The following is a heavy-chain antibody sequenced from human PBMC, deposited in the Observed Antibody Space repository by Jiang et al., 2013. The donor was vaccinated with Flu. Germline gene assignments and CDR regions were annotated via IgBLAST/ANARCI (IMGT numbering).Heavy chain of an antibody. CDR1: GFTFSSYS. J-gene: IGHJ6*04. D-gene: IGHD4-17*01. CDR2: ISSSSSYI. CDR3: ARDPGDYGDYGWIDYYYYGMDV. Sequence: QLVESGGGLVKPGGSLRLSCAASGFTFSSYSMNWVRQAPGKGLEWVSSISSSSSYIYYADSVKGRFTISRDNAKNSLYLQMNSLRAEDTAVYYCARDPGDYGDYGWIDYYYYGMDVWGKGTTVTVSS. V-gene: IGHV3-21*01.